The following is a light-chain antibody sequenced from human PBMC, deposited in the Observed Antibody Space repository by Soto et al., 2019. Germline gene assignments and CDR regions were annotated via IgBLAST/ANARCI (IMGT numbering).Light chain of an antibody. V-gene: IGKV1-39*01. CDR3: KQSSACPLT. J-gene: IGKJ4*01. Sequence: EILVTLSPSSLSASVADRVTITCRASQSIANFLNWYQQKPGRAPKLLISAASHLQSGVPSRFSGSGSGTDFTLTISSLQPEDFATYFCKQSSACPLTFGGGTKVDIK. CDR1: QSIANF. CDR2: AAS.